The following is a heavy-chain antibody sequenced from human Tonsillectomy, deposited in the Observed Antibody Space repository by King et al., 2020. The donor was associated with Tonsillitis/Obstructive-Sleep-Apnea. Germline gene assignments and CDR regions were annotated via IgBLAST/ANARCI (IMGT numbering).Heavy chain of an antibody. CDR3: ARRVYGVYGSAFDI. Sequence: QLVQSGAEVKKPGESLKISCKGSGYNFTTHWIGWVRQMPGKGLEWMGIIYPGDSDTRYSPSFQGQVTISADKSISTAYLQWRSLKASDTAIYYCARRVYGVYGSAFDIWGQGTMVAVSS. D-gene: IGHD4-17*01. J-gene: IGHJ3*02. V-gene: IGHV5-51*01. CDR2: IYPGDSDT. CDR1: GYNFTTHW.